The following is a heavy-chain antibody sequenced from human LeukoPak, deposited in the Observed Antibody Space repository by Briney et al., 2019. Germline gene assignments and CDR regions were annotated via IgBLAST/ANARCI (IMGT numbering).Heavy chain of an antibody. CDR3: ARDAGGQQLRARFYGMDV. CDR1: GYTFTSYA. D-gene: IGHD6-13*01. CDR2: INAGNGNT. J-gene: IGHJ6*02. V-gene: IGHV1-3*01. Sequence: ASVKVSCKASGYTFTSYAMHWVRQAPGQRLEWMGWINAGNGNTKYSQKFQGRVTITRDTSASTAYMELSSLRSEDTAVYYCARDAGGQQLRARFYGMDVWGQGTTVTVSS.